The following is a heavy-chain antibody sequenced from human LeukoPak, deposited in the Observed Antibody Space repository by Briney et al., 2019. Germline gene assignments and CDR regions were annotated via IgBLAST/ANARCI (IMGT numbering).Heavy chain of an antibody. CDR2: IYHSGST. CDR1: GGSISSSNW. D-gene: IGHD6-13*01. CDR3: ARDGGIAAAGSYLDY. Sequence: SETLSLTCAVSGGSISSSNWWSWVRQPPGKGLEWIGEIYHSGSTNYNPSLKSRVTISVDKSKNQFSLKLSSVTAADTAVYYCARDGGIAAAGSYLDYWGRGTLVTVSS. J-gene: IGHJ4*02. V-gene: IGHV4-4*02.